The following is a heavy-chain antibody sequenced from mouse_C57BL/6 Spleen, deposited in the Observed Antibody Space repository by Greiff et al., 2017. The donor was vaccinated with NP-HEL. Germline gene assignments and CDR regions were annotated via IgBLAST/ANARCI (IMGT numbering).Heavy chain of an antibody. V-gene: IGHV1-80*01. J-gene: IGHJ2*01. CDR2: IYPGDGDT. CDR3: ARGDYYGSSDY. Sequence: QVQLQQSGAELVKPGASVKISCKASGSAFSSYWMNWVKQRPGKGLEWIGQIYPGDGDTNYNGKFKGKATLTADKSSSTAYMQLSSLTSEDSAVYFCARGDYYGSSDYWGQGTTLTVSS. CDR1: GSAFSSYW. D-gene: IGHD1-1*01.